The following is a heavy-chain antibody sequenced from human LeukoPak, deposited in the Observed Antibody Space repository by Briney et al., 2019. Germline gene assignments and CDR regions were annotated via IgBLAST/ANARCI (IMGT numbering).Heavy chain of an antibody. V-gene: IGHV3-48*01. J-gene: IGHJ3*02. D-gene: IGHD2-21*02. CDR1: GFTFSSYT. CDR3: ARASRVTTRLDAFDI. Sequence: GGSLRLSCAASGFTFSSYTMHWVRQAPGKGLEWVSYISSSSSTIYYADSVKGRFTISRDNPKNTLYLQMNSLRVEDTAVYYCARASRVTTRLDAFDIWGQGTMVTVSS. CDR2: ISSSSSTI.